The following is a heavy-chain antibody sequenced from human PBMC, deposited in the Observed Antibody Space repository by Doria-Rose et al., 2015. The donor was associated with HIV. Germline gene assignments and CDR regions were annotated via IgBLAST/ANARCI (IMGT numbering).Heavy chain of an antibody. J-gene: IGHJ4*02. V-gene: IGHV3-21*01. CDR1: GFTFSSHR. CDR3: ATGVTLDY. CDR2: LSSTSAYI. D-gene: IGHD3-10*01. Sequence: VQLVQSGGGLVRPGGSLRLSCATSGFTFSSHRINWVRQAPGKGLEWVSSLSSTSAYINYADSVRGRFTIPRDNARNSLYLQMDSLRAEDTAIYYCATGVTLDYWGQGTLVTVSS.